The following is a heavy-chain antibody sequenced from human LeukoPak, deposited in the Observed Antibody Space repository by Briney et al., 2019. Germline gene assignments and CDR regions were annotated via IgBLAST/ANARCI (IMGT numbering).Heavy chain of an antibody. CDR3: ARGIPAAGAWDYFDY. CDR1: GLTFSSYA. Sequence: GGSLRLSCAASGLTFSSYAMHWVRQAPGKGLEYVSAISSYGGSTYYANSVKGRFTISRDNSKNTLYLQMGSLRAEDMAVYYCARGIPAAGAWDYFDYWGQGTLVTVSS. V-gene: IGHV3-64*01. D-gene: IGHD6-13*01. CDR2: ISSYGGST. J-gene: IGHJ4*02.